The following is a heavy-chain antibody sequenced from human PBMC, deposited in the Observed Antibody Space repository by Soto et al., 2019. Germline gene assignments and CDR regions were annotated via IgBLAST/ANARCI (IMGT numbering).Heavy chain of an antibody. D-gene: IGHD3-10*01. V-gene: IGHV3-7*01. CDR2: IKQDGSEK. Sequence: GSLRLSCAASGFTFSSYWMNWVRQAPGKGLEWVANIKQDGSEKYYVDSVKGRFTISRDNARNSVYLQMNSLRVEDTAVYYCARDWIINSWGQGTLVTVSS. CDR1: GFTFSSYW. CDR3: ARDWIINS. J-gene: IGHJ4*02.